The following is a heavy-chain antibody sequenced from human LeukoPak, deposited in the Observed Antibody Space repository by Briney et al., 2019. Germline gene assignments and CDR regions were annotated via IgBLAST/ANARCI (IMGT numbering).Heavy chain of an antibody. J-gene: IGHJ5*02. CDR2: IKSKTDGGTT. Sequence: PGGSLRLSCAASGFTFSNAWMSWVRQAPGKGLEWVGRIKSKTDGGTTDYAAPVKGRFTISRDDSKNTLYLQMNSLRAEDTAVYYCAKARRIQLWLSWGQGTLVTVSS. D-gene: IGHD5-18*01. CDR1: GFTFSNAW. V-gene: IGHV3-15*01. CDR3: AKARRIQLWLS.